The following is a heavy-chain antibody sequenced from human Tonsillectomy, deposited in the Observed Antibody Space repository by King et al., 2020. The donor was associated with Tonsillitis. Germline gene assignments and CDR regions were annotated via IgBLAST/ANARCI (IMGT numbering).Heavy chain of an antibody. CDR1: GFTFSSYW. CDR2: IKQDGSEK. J-gene: IGHJ3*02. V-gene: IGHV3-7*03. Sequence: QLVQSGGGLVQPGGSLRLSCAASGFTFSSYWMTWVRQAPGKGLEWVANIKQDGSEKYYVDSVKGRFTISRDNAKNSLYLQMNSLRAEDTAVYYCASICSGGTCYLDAFDIWGQGTMVTVSS. CDR3: ASICSGGTCYLDAFDI. D-gene: IGHD2-15*01.